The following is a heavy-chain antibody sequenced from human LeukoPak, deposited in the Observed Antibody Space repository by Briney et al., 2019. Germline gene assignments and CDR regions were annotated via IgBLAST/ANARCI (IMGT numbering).Heavy chain of an antibody. J-gene: IGHJ6*04. CDR1: GFTFSSYA. CDR2: ISYDGSNK. D-gene: IGHD2-21*01. Sequence: GRSLRLSCAASGFTFSSYAMHWVRQAPGKGLEWVAVISYDGSNKYYADSVKGRFTISRDNSKNTLYLQMNSLRAEDTAVYYCARDPAYCGGDCYSEGWDVWGKGTTVTVSS. CDR3: ARDPAYCGGDCYSEGWDV. V-gene: IGHV3-30-3*01.